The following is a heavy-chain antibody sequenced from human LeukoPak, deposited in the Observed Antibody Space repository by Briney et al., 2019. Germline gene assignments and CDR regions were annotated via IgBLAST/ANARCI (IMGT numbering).Heavy chain of an antibody. V-gene: IGHV4-59*01. Sequence: SETLSLTCTVSGGSISSYYWSWIRQPPGKGLEWIGYIYYSGSTNYNPSLKSRVTISVDTSKNQFSLKLSSVTAADTAVYYCARAILGSLDYWGQGTLVTVSS. CDR1: GGSISSYY. CDR3: ARAILGSLDY. CDR2: IYYSGST. J-gene: IGHJ4*02. D-gene: IGHD2/OR15-2a*01.